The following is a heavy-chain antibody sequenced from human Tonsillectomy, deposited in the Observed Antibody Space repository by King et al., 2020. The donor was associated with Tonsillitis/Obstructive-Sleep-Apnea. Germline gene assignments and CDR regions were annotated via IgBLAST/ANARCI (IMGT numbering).Heavy chain of an antibody. Sequence: VQLVESGGGLIQPGGSLRLSCAASGFTVSSNYMSWVRQAPGKGLEWVSVLYSGGSTYYADSVKGRSTISRDNSKNTLYLQMNSLRAEDTAVYYCARAGYSSSWSLFDYWGQGTLVTVSS. D-gene: IGHD6-13*01. V-gene: IGHV3-53*01. CDR1: GFTVSSNY. CDR3: ARAGYSSSWSLFDY. CDR2: LYSGGST. J-gene: IGHJ4*02.